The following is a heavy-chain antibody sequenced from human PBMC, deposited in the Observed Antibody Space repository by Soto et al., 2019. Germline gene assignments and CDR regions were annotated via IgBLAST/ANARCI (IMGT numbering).Heavy chain of an antibody. CDR2: INHSGST. CDR3: ARGGLIRGVLYY. J-gene: IGHJ4*02. V-gene: IGHV4-34*01. CDR1: DGSSNNYY. Sequence: QVQLQQWGAGLLKPSETLSLTCAVYDGSSNNYYWSWIRQPPEKGLEWIGEINHSGSTNYNASLKRRVTISAATSKKPFSLELRFVTAADTAVYYCARGGLIRGVLYYWGQGTLVTVSS. D-gene: IGHD3-10*01.